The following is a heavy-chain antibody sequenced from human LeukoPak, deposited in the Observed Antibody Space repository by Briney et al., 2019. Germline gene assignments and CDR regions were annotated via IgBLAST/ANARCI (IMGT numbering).Heavy chain of an antibody. CDR3: ARAPPLMYYYDSSGYYSAFDI. J-gene: IGHJ3*02. CDR2: ISAYNGNT. V-gene: IGHV1-18*01. Sequence: GASVKVSCKASGGTFSSYAISWVRQAPGQGLEWMGWISAYNGNTNYAQKLQGRVTMTTDTSTSTAYMELRSLRSDDTAVYYCARAPPLMYYYDSSGYYSAFDIWGQGTMVTVSS. CDR1: GGTFSSYA. D-gene: IGHD3-22*01.